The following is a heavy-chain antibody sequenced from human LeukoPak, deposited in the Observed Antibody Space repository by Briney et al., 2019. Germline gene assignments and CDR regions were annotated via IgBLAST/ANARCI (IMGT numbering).Heavy chain of an antibody. V-gene: IGHV3-66*01. CDR3: AKDEVVVPAAIPFQH. CDR1: GFTFSSYS. Sequence: GGSLRLSCAASGFTFSSYSMSWVRQAPGKGLEWVSVIYSGGSTYYADSVKGRFTISRDNSKNTLYLQMNSLRAEDTAVYYCAKDEVVVPAAIPFQHWGQGTLVTVSS. CDR2: IYSGGST. J-gene: IGHJ1*01. D-gene: IGHD2-2*01.